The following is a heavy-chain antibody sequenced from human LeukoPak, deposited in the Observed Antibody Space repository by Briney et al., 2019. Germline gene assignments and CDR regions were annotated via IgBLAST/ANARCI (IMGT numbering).Heavy chain of an antibody. CDR2: ITGSGQM. Sequence: GGSLGLSCEASGFTFSLYTMNWVRQAQGKGLEWVSSITGSGQMFYSDSVKGRFIISRDNAKNSLYLQMNSLRAEDTAVYYCARDPTDNDHWGQGTLVTVSS. CDR1: GFTFSLYT. J-gene: IGHJ4*02. CDR3: ARDPTDNDH. V-gene: IGHV3-21*01.